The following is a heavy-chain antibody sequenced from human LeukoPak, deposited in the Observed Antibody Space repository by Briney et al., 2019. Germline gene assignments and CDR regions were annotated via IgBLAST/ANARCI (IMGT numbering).Heavy chain of an antibody. D-gene: IGHD3-3*01. Sequence: GGSLRLSCAASGFTFSIYAMSWLPPAPGKGLEWVSAISGSGGSTYYADSVKGRFTISRDDSKDTLYLQMNSLRAEDTAVYYCAKELEYYDFWGQGTLVTVSS. CDR2: ISGSGGST. CDR3: AKELEYYDF. V-gene: IGHV3-23*01. CDR1: GFTFSIYA. J-gene: IGHJ4*02.